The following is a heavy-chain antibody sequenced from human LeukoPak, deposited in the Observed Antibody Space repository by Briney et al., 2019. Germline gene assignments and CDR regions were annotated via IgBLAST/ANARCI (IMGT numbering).Heavy chain of an antibody. CDR3: ARGGRGPDAFDI. V-gene: IGHV4-59*01. J-gene: IGHJ3*02. CDR1: GASISSYY. CDR2: IYYSGST. D-gene: IGHD3-10*01. Sequence: SETLSLTCTVSGASISSYYWSWIRQPPGKGLEWIGYIYYSGSTNYNPSLKSRVTISVDTSKNQFSLKLSSVTAADTAVYYCARGGRGPDAFDIWGQGTMVTVSS.